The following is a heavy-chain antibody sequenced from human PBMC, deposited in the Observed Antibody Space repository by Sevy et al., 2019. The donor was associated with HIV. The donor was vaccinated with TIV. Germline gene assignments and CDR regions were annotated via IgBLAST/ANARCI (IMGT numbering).Heavy chain of an antibody. CDR1: GFSFSSYG. V-gene: IGHV3-30*02. Sequence: GGSLRLSCAASGFSFSSYGMHWVRQAPGKGLEWMSYIQYDGSNKDYADSVKGRFTISWDNSKNTLYLQMNSLRVEDTAVFYCVKEGGGEGGDHWGQGTLVTVSS. CDR2: IQYDGSNK. CDR3: VKEGGGEGGDH. D-gene: IGHD2-21*01. J-gene: IGHJ4*02.